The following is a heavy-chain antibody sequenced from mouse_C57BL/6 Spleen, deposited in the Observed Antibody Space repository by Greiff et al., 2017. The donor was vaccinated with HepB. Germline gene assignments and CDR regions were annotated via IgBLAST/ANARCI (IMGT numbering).Heavy chain of an antibody. J-gene: IGHJ2*01. D-gene: IGHD1-1*01. V-gene: IGHV1-50*01. CDR2: IDPSDSYT. CDR3: ARGSSYHY. Sequence: QVQLQQPGAELVKPGASVKLSCKASGYTFTSYWMQWVKQRPGQGLEWIGEIDPSDSYTNYNQKFKGKATLTVDTSSSTAYMQLSSLTSEDSAVYYCARGSSYHYWGQGTTLTVSS. CDR1: GYTFTSYW.